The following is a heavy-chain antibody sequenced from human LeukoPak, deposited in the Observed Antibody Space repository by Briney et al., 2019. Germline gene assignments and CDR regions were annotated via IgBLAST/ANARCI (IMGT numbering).Heavy chain of an antibody. J-gene: IGHJ4*02. Sequence: GASVKVSCKASGYSSTGYNMHWVRQAPGQGLEWMGWINTNSGGTSYAQNFQGRVTMTRDTSISTAYMELSSLRSDDTAVYYGARGQNNDYGDYDGWGHWGQGTLVTASS. D-gene: IGHD4-17*01. CDR1: GYSSTGYN. CDR3: ARGQNNDYGDYDGWGH. V-gene: IGHV1-2*02. CDR2: INTNSGGT.